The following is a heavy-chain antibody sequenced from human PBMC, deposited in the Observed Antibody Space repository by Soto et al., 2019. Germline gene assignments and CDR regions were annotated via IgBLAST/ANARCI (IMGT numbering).Heavy chain of an antibody. V-gene: IGHV4-34*01. J-gene: IGHJ4*02. D-gene: IGHD6-19*01. CDR3: ARRRREDIFSGWYFDY. CDR2: INPIGNT. CDR1: GGSFSGYY. Sequence: NPSETLSLTCAVYGGSFSGYYWSWIRQSPEKGMEWIGEINPIGNTNYNPSLKSRVTTSADTSKNQFSLRVTSVTAADTAVYFCARRRREDIFSGWYFDYWGQGFRVTVSS.